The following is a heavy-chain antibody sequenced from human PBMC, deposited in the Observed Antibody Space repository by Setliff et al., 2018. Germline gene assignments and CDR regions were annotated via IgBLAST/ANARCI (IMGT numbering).Heavy chain of an antibody. CDR1: GGTFSSYA. Sequence: ASVKVSCKASGGTFSSYAISWVRQAPGQGLEWMGGIIPILGIANYAQKFQGRVTITADKSTSTAYMELSSLRSEDTAVYYCAKVLDTTGYYYFDFWGQGTLVTVSS. CDR3: AKVLDTTGYYYFDF. J-gene: IGHJ4*02. CDR2: IIPILGIA. V-gene: IGHV1-69*10. D-gene: IGHD3-22*01.